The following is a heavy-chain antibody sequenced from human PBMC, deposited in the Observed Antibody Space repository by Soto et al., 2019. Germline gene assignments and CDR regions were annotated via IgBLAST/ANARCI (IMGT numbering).Heavy chain of an antibody. CDR1: GYTFTSYA. D-gene: IGHD3-9*01. CDR2: INAGNGNT. J-gene: IGHJ5*02. V-gene: IGHV1-3*01. CDR3: ASLTYYDILTGYSWFDP. Sequence: ASVKVSCKASGYTFTSYAMHWVRQAPGQRLEWMGWINAGNGNTKYSQKFQGRVTITRDTSASTAYMGLSSLRSEDTAVYYCASLTYYDILTGYSWFDPWGQGTLVTVSS.